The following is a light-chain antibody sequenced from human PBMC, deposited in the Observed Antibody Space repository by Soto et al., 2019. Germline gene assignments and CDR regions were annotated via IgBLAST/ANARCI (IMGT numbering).Light chain of an antibody. CDR3: SSYAGSSNV. CDR1: SGDVGGYNY. CDR2: EVN. J-gene: IGLJ1*01. Sequence: QSVLTQPPSASRSPGQSVAISCTGTSGDVGGYNYVSWYQQHPGKAPKLMIYEVNKRPSGVPDRFSGSKSGNTASLTVSGLQAEDEADYYCSSYAGSSNVFGTGTKVTVL. V-gene: IGLV2-8*01.